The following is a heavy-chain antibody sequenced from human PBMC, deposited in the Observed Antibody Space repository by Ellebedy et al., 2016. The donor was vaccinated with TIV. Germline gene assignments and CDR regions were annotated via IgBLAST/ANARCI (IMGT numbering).Heavy chain of an antibody. CDR1: GFTFSDYY. V-gene: IGHV3-11*06. Sequence: GESLKISCAASGFTFSDYYMSWLRQAPGKGLEWISFISGRGTYTNYADSVEGRFTISRDNAKNTLYLQMNSLRAEDTAVYYCARELGSVYYGSGSYYKGPYYYGMDVWGQGTTVTVSS. J-gene: IGHJ6*02. D-gene: IGHD3-10*01. CDR2: ISGRGTYT. CDR3: ARELGSVYYGSGSYYKGPYYYGMDV.